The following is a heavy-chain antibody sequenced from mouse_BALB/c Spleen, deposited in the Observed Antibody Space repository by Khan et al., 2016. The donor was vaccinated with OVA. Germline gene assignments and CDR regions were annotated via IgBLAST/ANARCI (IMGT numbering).Heavy chain of an antibody. J-gene: IGHJ4*01. V-gene: IGHV9-3-1*01. D-gene: IGHD2-10*01. CDR1: GYIFTNYR. CDR3: ARPPYFSYTLDY. CDR2: INTYTGEP. Sequence: QIQLVQSGPELKKPGETVKISCKASGYIFTNYRMNWVKQSPGKALKWMGWINTYTGEPTYADDFKGRFAFSLETSASTAYLQINNLKNEDTATYFCARPPYFSYTLDYWGQGTSVTVSS.